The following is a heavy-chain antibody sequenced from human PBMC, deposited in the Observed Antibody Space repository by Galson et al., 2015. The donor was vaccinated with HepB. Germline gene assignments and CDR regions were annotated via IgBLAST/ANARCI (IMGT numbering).Heavy chain of an antibody. V-gene: IGHV3-30-3*01. CDR2: ISYDGSNK. CDR3: ARDNGDFQVLWFGSFDY. Sequence: SLRLSCAASGFTFSSYAMHWVRQAPGKGLEWVAVISYDGSNKYYADSVKGRFTISRDNSKNTLYLQMNSLRAEDTAVYYCARDNGDFQVLWFGSFDYWGQGTLVTVSS. CDR1: GFTFSSYA. D-gene: IGHD3-10*01. J-gene: IGHJ4*02.